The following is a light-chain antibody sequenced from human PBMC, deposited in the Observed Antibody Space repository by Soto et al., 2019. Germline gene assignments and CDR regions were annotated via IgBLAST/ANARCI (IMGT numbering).Light chain of an antibody. J-gene: IGKJ4*01. CDR3: QQADSFPLP. CDR2: AAS. Sequence: DIQMTQSPSSVFASVGDRVIISCRASQDISSWLAWYQQKPGAAPKLLIYAASRLQSGVPSRFSGSASGTDFTLTISNLQPEDFATYYCQQADSFPLPFGEGTKVEIK. V-gene: IGKV1D-12*01. CDR1: QDISSW.